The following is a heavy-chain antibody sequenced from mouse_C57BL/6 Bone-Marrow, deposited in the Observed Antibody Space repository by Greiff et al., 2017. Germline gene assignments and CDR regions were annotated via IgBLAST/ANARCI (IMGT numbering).Heavy chain of an antibody. Sequence: QVQLQQPGAELVMPGASVKLSCKASGYTFTSYWMHWVKQRPGQGLEWIGEIDPSDSYTNYNQKFKGKSTLTVDKSSSTAYMQLSSLTSEDSAVYDCSREPPHYYGSGYWFAYWGQGTLVSVSA. D-gene: IGHD1-1*01. CDR1: GYTFTSYW. CDR2: IDPSDSYT. J-gene: IGHJ3*01. CDR3: SREPPHYYGSGYWFAY. V-gene: IGHV1-69*01.